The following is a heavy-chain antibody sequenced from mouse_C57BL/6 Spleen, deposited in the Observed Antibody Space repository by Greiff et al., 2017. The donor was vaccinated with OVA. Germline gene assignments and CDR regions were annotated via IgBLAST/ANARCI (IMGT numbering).Heavy chain of an antibody. J-gene: IGHJ4*01. D-gene: IGHD2-4*01. CDR1: GFTFSSYG. CDR2: ISSGGSYT. Sequence: EVQLQESGGDLVKPGGSLKLSCAASGFTFSSYGMSWVRQTPDKRLEWVATISSGGSYTYYPDSVKGRFTISRDNAKNTLYLQMSSLKSEDTAMYYCARKDYDYDGYYAMDYWGQGTSVTVSS. CDR3: ARKDYDYDGYYAMDY. V-gene: IGHV5-6*01.